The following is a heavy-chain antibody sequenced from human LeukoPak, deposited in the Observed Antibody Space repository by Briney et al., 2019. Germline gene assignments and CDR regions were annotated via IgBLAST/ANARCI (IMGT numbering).Heavy chain of an antibody. CDR3: ARYRGSGRYFDS. CDR1: GDTFTSYD. D-gene: IGHD1-26*01. CDR2: MNPNSGNT. V-gene: IGHV1-8*01. J-gene: IGHJ4*02. Sequence: ASVRVSCKASGDTFTSYDINWVRQATGQGLEWMGWMNPNSGNTNYAQKLQGRVTMTTDTSTSTAYMELSSLRSEDTAVYYCARYRGSGRYFDSWGQGTLVTVSS.